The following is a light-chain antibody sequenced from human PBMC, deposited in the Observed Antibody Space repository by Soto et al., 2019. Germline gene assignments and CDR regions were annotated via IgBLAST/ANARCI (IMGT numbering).Light chain of an antibody. V-gene: IGKV3-20*01. J-gene: IGKJ2*01. CDR2: GAS. CDR1: QSVSSSY. CDR3: QQYGSSSMYT. Sequence: EIVLTQSPGTLSLSPGERATLSCRASQSVSSSYLAWYQQKPGQAPRLLIYGASSRATGIPDRFSGSGSATDFTINISKLEPEDFAVYYCQQYGSSSMYTFGQGTKLEIK.